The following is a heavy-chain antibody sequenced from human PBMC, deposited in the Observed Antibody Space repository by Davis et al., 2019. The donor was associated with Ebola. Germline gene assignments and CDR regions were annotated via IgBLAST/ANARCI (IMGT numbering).Heavy chain of an antibody. D-gene: IGHD4-17*01. CDR3: AKAYGDDQTPDY. CDR2: IWYDGSNK. CDR1: GFTFSSYA. J-gene: IGHJ4*02. Sequence: GESLKISCAASGFTFSSYAMHWVRQAPGKGLEWVAVIWYDGSNKYYADSVKGRFTISRDNSKNTLYLQMNSLRAEDTAVYYCAKAYGDDQTPDYWGQGTLVTVSS. V-gene: IGHV3-33*06.